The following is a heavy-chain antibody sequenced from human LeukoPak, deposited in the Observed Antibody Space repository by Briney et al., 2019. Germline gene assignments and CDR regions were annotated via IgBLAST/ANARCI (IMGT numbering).Heavy chain of an antibody. CDR2: ISGSGGST. V-gene: IGHV3-23*01. D-gene: IGHD3-22*01. Sequence: PGGSLRLSCAASGFTFSSYAMSWVRQAPGKGLEWVSAISGSGGSTYYADSVKGRFTISRDNSKNTLYLQMNSLRAEDTAVYYCAKEVYYYDSSGYYDWTYFDYWGQGTLVTVSS. J-gene: IGHJ4*02. CDR1: GFTFSSYA. CDR3: AKEVYYYDSSGYYDWTYFDY.